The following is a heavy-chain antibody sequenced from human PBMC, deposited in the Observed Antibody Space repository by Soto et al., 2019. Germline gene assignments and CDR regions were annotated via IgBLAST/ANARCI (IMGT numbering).Heavy chain of an antibody. CDR3: ARDQWRLFDY. CDR2: IKEDGGDT. V-gene: IGHV3-7*05. J-gene: IGHJ4*02. D-gene: IGHD6-19*01. Sequence: EVQLVESGGDLXXPGGSXXLSCAASGFXXXXXWMTXXXQAPGKGLEWVASIKEDGGDTYYVDSVKGRFIISRDNAKNSLYLQMNSLRAEDTAVYYCARDQWRLFDYWGQGILVTVSS. CDR1: GFXXXXXW.